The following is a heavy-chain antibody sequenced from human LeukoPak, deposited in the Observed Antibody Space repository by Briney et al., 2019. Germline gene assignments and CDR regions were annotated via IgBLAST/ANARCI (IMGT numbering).Heavy chain of an antibody. D-gene: IGHD3-3*01. Sequence: SQTQSLTCTVSGGSISSGGYYWSWIRQPPGKGLEWIGEINHSGSTNYNPSLKSRVTISVDTSKNQSSLKLSSVTAADTAVYYCARRPTQYYDFWSGYHMDVWGKGTTVTVSS. CDR3: ARRPTQYYDFWSGYHMDV. CDR1: GGSISSGGYY. CDR2: INHSGST. V-gene: IGHV4-30-2*01. J-gene: IGHJ6*03.